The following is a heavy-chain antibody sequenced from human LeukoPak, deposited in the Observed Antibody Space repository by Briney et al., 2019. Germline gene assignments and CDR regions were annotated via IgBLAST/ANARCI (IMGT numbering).Heavy chain of an antibody. Sequence: GRSLRLSCAGSGFTFASYAVHWVRQAPGKRLEWVAFISSDGTTEHYRDSVKGRFTLSRDNSKNTVSLQMNSLGTEDTAVYYCARGRDSGSFIIDYWGQGTLVTVSS. CDR1: GFTFASYA. J-gene: IGHJ4*02. V-gene: IGHV3-30-3*01. D-gene: IGHD3-10*01. CDR2: ISSDGTTE. CDR3: ARGRDSGSFIIDY.